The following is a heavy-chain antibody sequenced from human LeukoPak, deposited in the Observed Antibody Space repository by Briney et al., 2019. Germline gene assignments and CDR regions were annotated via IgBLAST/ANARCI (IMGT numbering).Heavy chain of an antibody. V-gene: IGHV3-30*02. D-gene: IGHD2-2*01. CDR3: AKGHCSSTSCYGTGFDY. J-gene: IGHJ4*02. CDR2: IQYDGSNK. Sequence: GGSLRLSCAASGFTFSNYWMSWVRQAPGKGLEWVAFIQYDGSNKYYADSVKGRFTISRDNSKNTLFLQMNSLRAEDTAVYYCAKGHCSSTSCYGTGFDYWGQGTLVTVSS. CDR1: GFTFSNYW.